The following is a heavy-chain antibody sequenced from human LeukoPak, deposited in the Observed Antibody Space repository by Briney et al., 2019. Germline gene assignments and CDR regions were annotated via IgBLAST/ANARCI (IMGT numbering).Heavy chain of an antibody. CDR2: IYYSGST. V-gene: IGHV4-59*01. CDR3: ARLINWATVTTCFDY. D-gene: IGHD4-17*01. CDR1: GGSISSYY. J-gene: IGHJ4*02. Sequence: SETLSLTCTVSGGSISSYYWSWIRQPPGKGLEWIGYIYYSGSTNYNPSLKSRVTISVDTSKNQFSLKLSSVTAADTAVYYCARLINWATVTTCFDYWGQGTLVTVSS.